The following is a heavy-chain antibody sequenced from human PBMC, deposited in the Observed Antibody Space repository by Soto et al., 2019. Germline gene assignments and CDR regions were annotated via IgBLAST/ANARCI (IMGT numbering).Heavy chain of an antibody. J-gene: IGHJ4*02. CDR2: IYPGDSDT. CDR3: ARQQGDILTGYSPDY. V-gene: IGHV5-51*01. Sequence: GESLKISCKGSGYDFNSHWIGWVRQMPGQGLEWMGIIYPGDSDTRYNPSFQGRVTISADKSSSTAYLQWSTLEASDTAVYYCARQQGDILTGYSPDYWGQGTLVTVSS. D-gene: IGHD3-9*01. CDR1: GYDFNSHW.